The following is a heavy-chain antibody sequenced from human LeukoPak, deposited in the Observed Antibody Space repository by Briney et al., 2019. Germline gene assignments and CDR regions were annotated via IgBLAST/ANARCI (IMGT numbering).Heavy chain of an antibody. CDR3: AKGVPHTHYDYGDYFQH. CDR1: GFTFSSYG. D-gene: IGHD4-17*01. CDR2: ISYDGSNK. Sequence: GGSLRLSRAASGFTFSSYGMHWVRQAPGKGLEWVAVISYDGSNKYYADSVKGRFTISRDNSKNTLYLQMNSLRAEDTAVYYCAKGVPHTHYDYGDYFQHWGQGTLVTVSS. J-gene: IGHJ1*01. V-gene: IGHV3-30*18.